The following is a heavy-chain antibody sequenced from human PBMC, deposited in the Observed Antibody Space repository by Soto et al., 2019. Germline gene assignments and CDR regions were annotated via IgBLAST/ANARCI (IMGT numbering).Heavy chain of an antibody. CDR1: GGTFSSYA. CDR3: ARLGYCSGGSCYSINYYYGMDV. D-gene: IGHD2-15*01. CDR2: IIPIFGTA. Sequence: SVKVSCKASGGTFSSYAISWVRQAPGQGLEWMGGIIPIFGTANYAQKFQGRVTLTADESTSTAYMELSSLRSEDTAVYYCARLGYCSGGSCYSINYYYGMDVWGQGTTVTVSS. V-gene: IGHV1-69*13. J-gene: IGHJ6*02.